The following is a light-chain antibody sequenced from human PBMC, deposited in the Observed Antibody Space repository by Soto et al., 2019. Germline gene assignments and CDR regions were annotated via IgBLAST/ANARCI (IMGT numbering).Light chain of an antibody. CDR2: AAS. CDR1: QGVDKY. Sequence: DVQMTQSPSSLSASVGDRVTITCRASQGVDKYLAWYQQNPGKVPKLLIYAASVLQSGVPSRFSGSGSGTDFTLTISSLQPEDVATYYYQKYNSAPWTFGQGTKVEIK. V-gene: IGKV1-27*01. CDR3: QKYNSAPWT. J-gene: IGKJ1*01.